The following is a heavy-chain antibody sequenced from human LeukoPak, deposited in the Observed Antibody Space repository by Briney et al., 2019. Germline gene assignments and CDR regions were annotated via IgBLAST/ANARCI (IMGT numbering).Heavy chain of an antibody. V-gene: IGHV3-53*01. D-gene: IGHD2-21*01. CDR3: AKAPVTSCRGAYCYPFDS. CDR2: IYSGGST. Sequence: GGSLRLSCAASEFTVSVNYMSWVRQAPGKGLEWVSFIYSGGSTYHADSVRGRFTISRDNSKNTLYLQMNSLRAEDAAVYFCAKAPVTSCRGAYCYPFDSWGQGTLVTVSS. CDR1: EFTVSVNY. J-gene: IGHJ4*02.